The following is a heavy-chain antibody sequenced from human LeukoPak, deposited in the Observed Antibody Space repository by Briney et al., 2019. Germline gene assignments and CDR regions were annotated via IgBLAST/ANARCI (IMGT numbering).Heavy chain of an antibody. Sequence: ASVKVSCKASGYTFSGYYMHWVRQAPGQGLEWMGWIDPNNGGTNYAQKFQGRVTMTRDTSISAANMELSRLRSDDTAMYYCATEVGGTPYWGQGTLVTVSS. CDR3: ATEVGGTPY. D-gene: IGHD1-26*01. V-gene: IGHV1-2*02. CDR2: IDPNNGGT. J-gene: IGHJ4*02. CDR1: GYTFSGYY.